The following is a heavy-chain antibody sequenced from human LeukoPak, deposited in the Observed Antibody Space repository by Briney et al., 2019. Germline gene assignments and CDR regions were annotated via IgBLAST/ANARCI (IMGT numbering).Heavy chain of an antibody. CDR3: ANSGSGSYYNYGAFDI. CDR2: ISYDGSNK. Sequence: GGSLRLSFAASGFTFSSYAMHWVRQAPGKGLEWVAVISYDGSNKYYADSVKGRFTISRDNSKNTLYLQMNSLRAEDTAVYYCANSGSGSYYNYGAFDIWGQGTMVTVSS. V-gene: IGHV3-30-3*01. D-gene: IGHD3-10*01. CDR1: GFTFSSYA. J-gene: IGHJ3*02.